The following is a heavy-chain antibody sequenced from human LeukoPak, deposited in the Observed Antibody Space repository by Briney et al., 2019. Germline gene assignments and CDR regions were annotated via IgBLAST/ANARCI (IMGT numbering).Heavy chain of an antibody. CDR2: IIPILGIA. CDR1: VGTFSTYT. D-gene: IGHD3-22*01. J-gene: IGHJ4*02. Sequence: SVKVSCAASVGTFSTYTISWVRQAPGQGLEWMGRIIPILGIANYAQKFQGRVTITADKSTSTAYMELSSLNPENTPVYYCARTSYDSSGYYLWWGQGTLVTVSS. CDR3: ARTSYDSSGYYLW. V-gene: IGHV1-69*02.